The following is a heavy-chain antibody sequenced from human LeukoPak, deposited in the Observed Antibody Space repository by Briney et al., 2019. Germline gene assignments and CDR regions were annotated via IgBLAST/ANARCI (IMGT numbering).Heavy chain of an antibody. D-gene: IGHD3-22*01. CDR1: GYTFTSYG. J-gene: IGHJ3*02. CDR2: ISAYNGIT. Sequence: ASVKVSCKASGYTFTSYGISWVRQAPGQGLEWMGWISAYNGITNYAQKLQGRVTMTTDTSTSTAYMELTSLRSDDTAVYYCARDRVTMIVVVGLSNAFDIWGQGTMVTVSS. CDR3: ARDRVTMIVVVGLSNAFDI. V-gene: IGHV1-18*01.